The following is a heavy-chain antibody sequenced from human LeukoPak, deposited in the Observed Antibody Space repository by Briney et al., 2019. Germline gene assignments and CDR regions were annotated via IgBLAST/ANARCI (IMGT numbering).Heavy chain of an antibody. J-gene: IGHJ4*02. CDR2: ISWNSGSI. V-gene: IGHV3-9*01. CDR3: AKDGYCSGGSCYSNY. D-gene: IGHD2-15*01. CDR1: GFTFDDYA. Sequence: GGSLRLSCAASGFTFDDYAMHWVRQAPGKGLEWVSGISWNSGSIGYADSVKGRFTISRDNAKNSLYLQMNSLRAEDTALYYCAKDGYCSGGSCYSNYWGQGTPVTVSS.